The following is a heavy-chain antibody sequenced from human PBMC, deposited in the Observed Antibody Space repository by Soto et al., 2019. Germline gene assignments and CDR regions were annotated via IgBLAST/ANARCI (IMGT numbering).Heavy chain of an antibody. CDR1: GGSISSSSYY. D-gene: IGHD3-10*01. J-gene: IGHJ6*02. V-gene: IGHV4-39*01. Sequence: QLQLQESGPGLVKPSETLSLTCTVSGGSISSSSYYWGWIRQPPGKGLEWIGSIYYSGSNYYNPSLKSRVTISVDTSKNQFSLKLSSVTAADTAVYYCARRPWGTMVRGGGAETYYYYGMDVWGQGTTVTVSS. CDR3: ARRPWGTMVRGGGAETYYYYGMDV. CDR2: IYYSGSN.